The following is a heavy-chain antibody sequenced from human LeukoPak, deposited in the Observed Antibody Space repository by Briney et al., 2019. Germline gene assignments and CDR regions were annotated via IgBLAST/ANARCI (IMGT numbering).Heavy chain of an antibody. J-gene: IGHJ4*02. CDR2: INGYGSST. CDR1: GFTFVSYW. D-gene: IGHD5-18*01. CDR3: ARDAPGNTALDY. Sequence: PGGSLRLSCAASGFTFVSYWMQWIRQAPGKGLVWVSRINGYGSSTDFADSVKGRSTISRDNAKNTLYLQMNSLRAEDTAVCYCARDAPGNTALDYWGQGTLVTVSS. V-gene: IGHV3-74*01.